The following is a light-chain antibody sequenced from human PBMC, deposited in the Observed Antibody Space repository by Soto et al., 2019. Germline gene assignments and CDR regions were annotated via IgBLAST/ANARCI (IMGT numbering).Light chain of an antibody. Sequence: EMVLTQSPGTLSLSPGERATLSCRASQSVSSSYLAWYQQKPGQAPRLLIYGASSSATGIPDRFSGSGSETDFTLTLSRLEPEDFAVYYCQQDGSSPPYTFGQGTKLEIK. V-gene: IGKV3-20*01. CDR1: QSVSSSY. CDR2: GAS. J-gene: IGKJ2*01. CDR3: QQDGSSPPYT.